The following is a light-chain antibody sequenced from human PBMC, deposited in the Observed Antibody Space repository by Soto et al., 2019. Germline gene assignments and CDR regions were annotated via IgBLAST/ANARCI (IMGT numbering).Light chain of an antibody. CDR3: QQYKTYSGT. Sequence: DIQMTQSPSTLSASVGDRVTITCRASQSIDTWLAWYQQKPGKAPKLLIYKASFLESGVPSRFSCSGSGTEFILTISSLQPDDFATYYCQQYKTYSGTFGQGTKVEIK. V-gene: IGKV1-5*03. J-gene: IGKJ1*01. CDR1: QSIDTW. CDR2: KAS.